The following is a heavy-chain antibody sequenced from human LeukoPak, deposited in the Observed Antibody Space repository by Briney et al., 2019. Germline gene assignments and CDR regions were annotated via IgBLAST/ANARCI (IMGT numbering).Heavy chain of an antibody. V-gene: IGHV4-39*07. CDR2: IYYSGST. J-gene: IGHJ4*02. CDR1: GGSISSSSYY. Sequence: SETLSLTCTVSGGSISSSSYYWGWLRQPPGKGLEWIGSIYYSGSTYYNPSLKSRVTISVDTSKNQFSLKLSSVTAADTAVYYCARDGGAYYDFWSGYTGFDYWGQGTLVTVSS. CDR3: ARDGGAYYDFWSGYTGFDY. D-gene: IGHD3-3*01.